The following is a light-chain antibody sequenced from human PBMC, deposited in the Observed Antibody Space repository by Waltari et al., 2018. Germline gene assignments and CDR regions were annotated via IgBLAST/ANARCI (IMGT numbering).Light chain of an antibody. CDR1: QSISSSY. V-gene: IGKV3-20*01. J-gene: IGKJ2*01. CDR2: ATS. Sequence: DIVLTQSPGTLSLSPGERSTLSCRASQSISSSYLAWYQQKPGQAPRLLIYATSSRATGIPDRFSGSGSGTDFTLTISRLEPEDFAVYYCHQYRSSPGYTFGQGTKLEI. CDR3: HQYRSSPGYT.